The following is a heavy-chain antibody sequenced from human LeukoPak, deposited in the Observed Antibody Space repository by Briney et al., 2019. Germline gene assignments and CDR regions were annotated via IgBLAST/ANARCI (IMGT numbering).Heavy chain of an antibody. CDR2: IIPIFGTA. J-gene: IGHJ4*02. V-gene: IGHV1-69*05. CDR1: GGTFSSYA. D-gene: IGHD5-24*01. CDR3: ASSRDGYNFDY. Sequence: GASVKVSCKASGGTFSSYAISWVRQAPGQGLEWMGRIIPIFGTANYAQKFQGRVTITTDESTSTAYMELSSLRSEDTDVYYCASSRDGYNFDYWGQGTLVTVSS.